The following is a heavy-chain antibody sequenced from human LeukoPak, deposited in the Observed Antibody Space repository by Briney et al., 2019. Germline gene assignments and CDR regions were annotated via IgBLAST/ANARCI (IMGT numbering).Heavy chain of an antibody. V-gene: IGHV3-21*01. CDR2: ISSSSSYI. Sequence: GGSLRLSCAASGFTFSSYAMSWVRQAPGKGLEWVSSISSSSSYIYYADSVKGRFTISRDNAKNSLYLQMNSLRAEDTAVYYCARDFVRRGNRLDYWGQGTLVTVSS. J-gene: IGHJ4*02. CDR1: GFTFSSYA. CDR3: ARDFVRRGNRLDY. D-gene: IGHD1-14*01.